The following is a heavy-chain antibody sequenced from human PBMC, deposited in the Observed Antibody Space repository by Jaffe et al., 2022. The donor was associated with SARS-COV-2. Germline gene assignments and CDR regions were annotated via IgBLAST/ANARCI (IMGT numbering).Heavy chain of an antibody. Sequence: EVQLVESGGGLVQPGGSLRLSCAASGFTFSSYEMNWVRQAPGKGLEWVSYISSSGSTIYYADSVKGRFTISRDNAKNSLYLQMNSLRAEDTAVYYCARVGHSSGWRAPGGRYFQHWGQGTLVTVSS. CDR1: GFTFSSYE. J-gene: IGHJ1*01. V-gene: IGHV3-48*03. CDR3: ARVGHSSGWRAPGGRYFQH. CDR2: ISSSGSTI. D-gene: IGHD6-19*01.